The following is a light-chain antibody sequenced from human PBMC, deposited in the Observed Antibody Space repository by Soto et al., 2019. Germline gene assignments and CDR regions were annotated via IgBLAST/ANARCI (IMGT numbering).Light chain of an antibody. Sequence: ESVLTQSPGTLSLSPGERATLSCRASQSVSRNYLVWYQQKPGQAPRLLIYGAFSRATGIPDRFSGGGSGTDFTLTISRLEPEDFAVYYCQQLTDWPPQWTFGQGTKVDNK. V-gene: IGKV3D-20*02. J-gene: IGKJ1*01. CDR2: GAF. CDR3: QQLTDWPPQWT. CDR1: QSVSRNY.